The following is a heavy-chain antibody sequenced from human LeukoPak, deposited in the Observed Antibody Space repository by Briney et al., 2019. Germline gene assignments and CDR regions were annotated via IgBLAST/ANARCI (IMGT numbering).Heavy chain of an antibody. J-gene: IGHJ5*02. V-gene: IGHV3-7*01. CDR1: GFTFSSYW. Sequence: GGSLRLSCAASGFTFSSYWMIWVHQAPGKGPEWVANIKQDGSEKYCVDSVKGRFTISRDNAKNSLYLQMNSLRAEDTAVYYCARGYGNYANWFDPWGQGTLVTVSS. D-gene: IGHD4-11*01. CDR3: ARGYGNYANWFDP. CDR2: IKQDGSEK.